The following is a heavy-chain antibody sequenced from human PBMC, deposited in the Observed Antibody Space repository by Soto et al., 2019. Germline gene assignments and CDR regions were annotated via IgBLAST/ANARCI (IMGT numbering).Heavy chain of an antibody. Sequence: QVQLQESGPGLVKPSETLSLTCTVSGGSISSYYWSWIRQPPGKGLEWIGYIYYSGSTNYNPSLKSRVTISVHTSKNQFSLKLSSVTAADPAVYYCARHRRDFDYWGQGTLVTVSS. J-gene: IGHJ4*02. V-gene: IGHV4-59*08. CDR3: ARHRRDFDY. CDR2: IYYSGST. CDR1: GGSISSYY.